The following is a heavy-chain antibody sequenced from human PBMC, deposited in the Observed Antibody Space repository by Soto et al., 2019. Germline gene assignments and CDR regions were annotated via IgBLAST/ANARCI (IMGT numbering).Heavy chain of an antibody. J-gene: IGHJ5*02. CDR1: GGTFSSYA. D-gene: IGHD3-16*02. CDR3: ARAIYDYVWGSYRFDP. V-gene: IGHV1-69*12. CDR2: IIPIFGTA. Sequence: QVQLVQSGAEVKKPGSSVKVSCKASGGTFSSYAISWVRQAPGQGLEWMGGIIPIFGTANYAQKFQGRVTITADEATSRAYMELSSLRSEDTAVYYCARAIYDYVWGSYRFDPWGQGTLVTVSS.